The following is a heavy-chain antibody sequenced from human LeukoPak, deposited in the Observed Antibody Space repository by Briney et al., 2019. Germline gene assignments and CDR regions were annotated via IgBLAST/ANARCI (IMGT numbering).Heavy chain of an antibody. J-gene: IGHJ5*02. Sequence: SETLSLTCTVSGGSISSGSYYWSWIRQPAGKGLEWIGRIYTSGSTNYNPSLKSRVTISVDTSKNQFSLKLSSVTAADTAVYYCARDLTYDFWSGSGWFDPWGQGTLVTVSS. CDR1: GGSISSGSYY. CDR3: ARDLTYDFWSGSGWFDP. CDR2: IYTSGST. V-gene: IGHV4-61*02. D-gene: IGHD3-3*01.